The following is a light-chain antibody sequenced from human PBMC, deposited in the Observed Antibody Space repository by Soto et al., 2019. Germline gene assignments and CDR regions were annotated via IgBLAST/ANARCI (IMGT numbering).Light chain of an antibody. CDR2: AAP. V-gene: IGKV1-9*01. CDR1: QAISSS. J-gene: IGKJ2*01. CDR3: QHLNDYRYT. Sequence: DIQLTQSPSFLSASVGDRVTITCRASQAISSSLAWYQHNPGKAPKLLIYAAPTLQNGVPSSFSGSASGTEFTLTISSLQPEDFATYYCQHLNDYRYTFGQGTKVEIK.